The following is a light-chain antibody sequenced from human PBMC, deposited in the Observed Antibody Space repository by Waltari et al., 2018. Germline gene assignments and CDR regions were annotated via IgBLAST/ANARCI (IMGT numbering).Light chain of an antibody. V-gene: IGLV4-69*01. CDR2: VNSDGSH. J-gene: IGLJ3*02. CDR3: QTGGHGTWV. CDR1: SGYSSNV. Sequence: QLVLTQSPSASASLGASVKLTCTLSSGYSSNVIAWHQQQPEKGPRYLMTVNSDGSHSKGGGIPDRFSGSGSGAERYLPIASLQSEDEADYYCQTGGHGTWVFGGGTKLTVL.